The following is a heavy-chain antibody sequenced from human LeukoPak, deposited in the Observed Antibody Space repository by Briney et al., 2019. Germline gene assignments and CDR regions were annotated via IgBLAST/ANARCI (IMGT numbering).Heavy chain of an antibody. CDR1: GGSISSYY. Sequence: PSETLSLTCTVSGGSISSYYGTWIRQAPGKGLEWIGYVYYSVSTNYNPSLKSRVSISQDTSKNQVSLKLSSVTAADTAVYYCARQESGPYHYMDVWGKGTTVTVSS. CDR3: ARQESGPYHYMDV. V-gene: IGHV4-59*08. J-gene: IGHJ6*03. CDR2: VYYSVST. D-gene: IGHD3-3*01.